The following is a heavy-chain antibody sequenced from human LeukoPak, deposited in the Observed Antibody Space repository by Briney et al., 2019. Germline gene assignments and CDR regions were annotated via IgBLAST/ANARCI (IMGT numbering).Heavy chain of an antibody. CDR1: GYSFTSYW. D-gene: IGHD3-22*01. V-gene: IGHV5-51*01. J-gene: IGHJ3*02. CDR3: ARHIPSYDSSGYYSGAFDI. Sequence: GESLKISCKGSGYSFTSYWIGWVRQKPGKGLEWMGIIYPGDSDTRYSPSFQGQVTISADKSISTAYLQWSSLKASDTAMYYCARHIPSYDSSGYYSGAFDIWGQGTMVTVSS. CDR2: IYPGDSDT.